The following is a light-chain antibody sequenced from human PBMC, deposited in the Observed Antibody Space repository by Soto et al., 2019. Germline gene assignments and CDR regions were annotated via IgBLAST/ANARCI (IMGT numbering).Light chain of an antibody. CDR1: QSISIN. V-gene: IGKV3-15*01. CDR3: QQHNNWPPT. CDR2: GAS. J-gene: IGKJ1*01. Sequence: EIVMTQSPATLSVSPGERVTLSCRASQSISINLAWYQRKPGQSPRLLFSGASTRATGVPVRFSGSGSGTQFTLSISSLQSEDFAVYCCQQHNNWPPTFGQGTKVEIK.